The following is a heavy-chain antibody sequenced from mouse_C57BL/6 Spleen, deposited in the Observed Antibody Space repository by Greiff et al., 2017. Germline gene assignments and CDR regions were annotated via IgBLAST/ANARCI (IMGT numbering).Heavy chain of an antibody. V-gene: IGHV1-50*01. CDR2: IDPSDSYT. J-gene: IGHJ2*01. CDR3: ARWRDYFDY. Sequence: QVQLQQPGAELVKPGASVKLSCKASGYTFTSYWMQWVKQRPGQGLEWIGEIDPSDSYTNYNQKFKGKATLTVDTSSSTAYIQLSSLTSEDSAVYYCARWRDYFDYWGQGTTLTVSS. CDR1: GYTFTSYW.